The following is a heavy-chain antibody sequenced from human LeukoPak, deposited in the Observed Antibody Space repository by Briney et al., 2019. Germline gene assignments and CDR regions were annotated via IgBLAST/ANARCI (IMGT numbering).Heavy chain of an antibody. Sequence: GGSLRLSCGASGFTFSTYAMPWVPQAPGKGLEWVAIISYDGTNKYYADSVKGRFTISRDSSKNTLYLQMNSLRAEDTAVYYCARGSLTMIVVVNRGFDYWGQGTLVTVSS. CDR3: ARGSLTMIVVVNRGFDY. CDR2: ISYDGTNK. J-gene: IGHJ4*02. CDR1: GFTFSTYA. D-gene: IGHD3-22*01. V-gene: IGHV3-30-3*01.